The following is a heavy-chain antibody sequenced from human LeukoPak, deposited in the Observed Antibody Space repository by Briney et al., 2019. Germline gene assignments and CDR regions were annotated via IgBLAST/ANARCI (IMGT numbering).Heavy chain of an antibody. CDR3: ARDDYVWGSYRYDH. D-gene: IGHD3-16*02. CDR2: IKQDGSEK. V-gene: IGHV3-7*01. CDR1: GFTFSSYW. J-gene: IGHJ4*02. Sequence: GGSLRLSCAASGFTFSSYWMSWVRQAPGKGLEWVANIKQDGSEKYYVDSVKGRFTISRDNAKNSLYLQMNSLRAEDTAAYYCARDDYVWGSYRYDHWGQGTLVAVSS.